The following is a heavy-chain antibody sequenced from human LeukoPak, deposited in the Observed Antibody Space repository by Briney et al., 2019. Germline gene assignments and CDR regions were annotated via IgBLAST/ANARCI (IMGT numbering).Heavy chain of an antibody. Sequence: GGSLRLSCTASGFSVSSNCTSWVRDAPEKGLEWVSVIYNTGATYYADSVKGRFTISRDNSKNTVDLQMNSLRPEDTAVYYCVGSLWGYQFDYWGQGALVTVSS. CDR2: IYNTGAT. D-gene: IGHD3-16*01. CDR1: GFSVSSNC. V-gene: IGHV3-66*02. J-gene: IGHJ4*02. CDR3: VGSLWGYQFDY.